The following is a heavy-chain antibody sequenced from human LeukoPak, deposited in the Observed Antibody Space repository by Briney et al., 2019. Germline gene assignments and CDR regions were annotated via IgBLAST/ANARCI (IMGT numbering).Heavy chain of an antibody. J-gene: IGHJ4*02. CDR2: SYYNGST. D-gene: IGHD3-22*01. CDR3: ARLRNKNYYDSSGYYYSDFDY. Sequence: SETLSLTCTVSGGSISSSSYYWGWIRQPPGKGLEWIGKSYYNGSTSYNPSLKSRVTISVDTSKNQFSLKLSSVTAADTAVYYCARLRNKNYYDSSGYYYSDFDYWGQGTLVTVS. V-gene: IGHV4-39*01. CDR1: GGSISSSSYY.